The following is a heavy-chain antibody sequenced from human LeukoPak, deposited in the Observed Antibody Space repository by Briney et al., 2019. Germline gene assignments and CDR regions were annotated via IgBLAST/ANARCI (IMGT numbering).Heavy chain of an antibody. V-gene: IGHV4-59*01. J-gene: IGHJ4*02. Sequence: SETLSLTCTVSGGSISSYYWSWIRQPPGRGLEWIGYIHYSGGTNYNPSLKSRVTISVDTSKNQFSLKLSSVTAADTAVYYCARGYFDYSDYDYWGQGTLVTVSS. CDR3: ARGYFDYSDYDY. CDR1: GGSISSYY. CDR2: IHYSGGT. D-gene: IGHD3-9*01.